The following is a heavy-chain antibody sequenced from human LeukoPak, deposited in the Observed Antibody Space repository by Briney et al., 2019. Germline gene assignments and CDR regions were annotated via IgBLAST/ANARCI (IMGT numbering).Heavy chain of an antibody. D-gene: IGHD4-17*01. V-gene: IGHV3-11*01. CDR3: ARVGRLQCGDYVAFDY. CDR1: GFTFTDYY. CDR2: ISVSGTTI. J-gene: IGHJ4*02. Sequence: PGGSLRLSCAPSGFTFTDYYMRWLRQAPGKGREGVSYISVSGTTIYYADSVKGLFTLSRDNAKNPLYLQMNSLRAEDTAVYYCARVGRLQCGDYVAFDYWGRGALVTVSS.